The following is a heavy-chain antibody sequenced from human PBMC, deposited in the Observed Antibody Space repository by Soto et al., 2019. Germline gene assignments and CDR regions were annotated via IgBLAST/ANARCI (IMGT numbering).Heavy chain of an antibody. CDR2: INHSGSA. V-gene: IGHV4-34*01. Sequence: PSETLSLTCAVYGGSFSGYYRSWIRQPPGKGLEWIGEINHSGSANYNPSLNSRATISVDTSKNQFSLKLSSVTAADTALYFCARRYCTGGICYYFDSWGLGTLVTVS. J-gene: IGHJ4*02. CDR3: ARRYCTGGICYYFDS. D-gene: IGHD2-15*01. CDR1: GGSFSGYY.